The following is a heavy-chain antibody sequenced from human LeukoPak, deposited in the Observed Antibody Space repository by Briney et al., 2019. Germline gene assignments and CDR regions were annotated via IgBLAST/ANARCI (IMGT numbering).Heavy chain of an antibody. V-gene: IGHV1-2*02. CDR3: ARLLQGVAGTWGY. CDR2: INPNSGAI. J-gene: IGHJ4*02. Sequence: ASVKVSCKASGYTFTDYYIHWVRQAPGQGLEWMGWINPNSGAINSAQKFQGRVTMTRDTSISTAYMELSRLRSDDTAVYYCARLLQGVAGTWGYWGQGTLVTFS. D-gene: IGHD6-19*01. CDR1: GYTFTDYY.